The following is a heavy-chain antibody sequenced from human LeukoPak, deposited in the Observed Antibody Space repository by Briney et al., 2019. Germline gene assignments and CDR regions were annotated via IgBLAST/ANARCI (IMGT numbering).Heavy chain of an antibody. Sequence: SGTLSLTCAVSGDSISSDNWWTWVRQAPGKGLEWIGEIYHGGNTNYNPSLKSRVTISVDKSKNQFTLKLTSATAADTAVYYCASSAELDAFDIWGQGTMVTVSS. CDR3: ASSAELDAFDI. J-gene: IGHJ3*02. CDR2: IYHGGNT. D-gene: IGHD1-26*01. V-gene: IGHV4-4*02. CDR1: GDSISSDNW.